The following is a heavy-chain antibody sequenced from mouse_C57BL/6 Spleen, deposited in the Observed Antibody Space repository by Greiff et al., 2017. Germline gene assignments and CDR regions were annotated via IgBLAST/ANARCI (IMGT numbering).Heavy chain of an antibody. V-gene: IGHV1-66*01. Sequence: QVQLKESGPELVKPGASVKISCKASGYSFPSYYIHWVKQRPGQGLEWIGWIYPGSGNTKYNEKFKGKATLTADTSSSTAYMQLSSLTSEDSAVYYCARGLGDYFDYWGQGTTLTVSS. CDR2: IYPGSGNT. CDR1: GYSFPSYY. D-gene: IGHD3-3*01. J-gene: IGHJ2*01. CDR3: ARGLGDYFDY.